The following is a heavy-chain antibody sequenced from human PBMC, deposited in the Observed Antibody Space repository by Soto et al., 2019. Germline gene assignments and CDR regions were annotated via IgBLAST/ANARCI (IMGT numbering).Heavy chain of an antibody. CDR2: INPNSGGT. V-gene: IGHV1-2*04. D-gene: IGHD6-13*01. J-gene: IGHJ5*02. CDR3: AREARIAAAGRALNWFDP. Sequence: ASVKVSCKASGYTFTGYYMHWVRQAPGQGLEWMGWINPNSGGTNYAQKFQGWVTMTRDTSISTAYMELSRLRSDDTAVYYCAREARIAAAGRALNWFDPWGQGTLVTVSS. CDR1: GYTFTGYY.